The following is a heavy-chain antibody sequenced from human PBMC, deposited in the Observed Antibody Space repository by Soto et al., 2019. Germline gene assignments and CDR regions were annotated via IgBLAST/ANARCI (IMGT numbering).Heavy chain of an antibody. CDR2: IYYSGST. CDR3: ARHLGYSSGWYYNWFDP. V-gene: IGHV4-39*01. CDR1: GGSISSSSYY. Sequence: SETPSLTCTVSGGSISSSSYYWGWIRQPPGKGLEWIGSIYYSGSTYYNPSLKSRVTISVDTSKNQFSLKLSSVTAADTAVYYCARHLGYSSGWYYNWFDPWGQGTLVTVSS. D-gene: IGHD6-19*01. J-gene: IGHJ5*02.